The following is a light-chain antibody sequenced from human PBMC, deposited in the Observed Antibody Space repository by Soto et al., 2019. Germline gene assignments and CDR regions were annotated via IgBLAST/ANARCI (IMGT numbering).Light chain of an antibody. J-gene: IGLJ3*02. Sequence: QSVLTQAPSTSGTPGQRVTISCTGTSFNIGSNTVSCYQQVPGTAPNLLICNNDQRPSGVLARFAGSKSGTSASLAIGGLQSEDEAEYYCAVGDDSLNGWVFGGGTKLTVL. CDR3: AVGDDSLNGWV. CDR1: SFNIGSNT. CDR2: NND. V-gene: IGLV1-44*01.